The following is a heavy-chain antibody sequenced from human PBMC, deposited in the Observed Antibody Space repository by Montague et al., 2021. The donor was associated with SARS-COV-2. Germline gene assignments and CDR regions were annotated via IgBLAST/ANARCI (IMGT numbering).Heavy chain of an antibody. CDR1: GGSFSGYY. D-gene: IGHD2-2*02. J-gene: IGHJ6*03. V-gene: IGHV4-34*01. CDR3: ARLAAGVVTAPILGVGPYYSATYMDV. CDR2: INHSGGA. Sequence: SETLSLTCAVYGGSFSGYYWNWIRQPPGKGLEWIGEINHSGGANYNPSLKSRVTISVDTSKNQFSLKLNSVTAADTAVYYCARLAAGVVTAPILGVGPYYSATYMDVWGQGTTVTVSS.